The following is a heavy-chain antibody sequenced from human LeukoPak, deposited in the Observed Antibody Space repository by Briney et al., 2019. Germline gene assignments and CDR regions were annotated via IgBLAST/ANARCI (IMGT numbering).Heavy chain of an antibody. V-gene: IGHV4-38-2*02. CDR3: ARVLWFGELPPEYYFDY. CDR2: IYYTGNT. CDR1: GDSLTGYY. D-gene: IGHD3-10*01. J-gene: IGHJ4*02. Sequence: SETLSLTCTVSGDSLTGYYWGWIRQPPGKGLEWIGNIYYTGNTYYNPSLKSRVTISLDTSKNQFSLKLSSVTAADTAVYYCARVLWFGELPPEYYFDYWGQGTLVTVSS.